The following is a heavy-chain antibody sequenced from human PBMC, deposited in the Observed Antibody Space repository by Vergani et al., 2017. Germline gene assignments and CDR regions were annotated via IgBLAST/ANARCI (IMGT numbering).Heavy chain of an antibody. V-gene: IGHV3-30-3*01. CDR2: ISYDGSNK. CDR3: AKDRVGSYPPSVVDY. Sequence: QVQLVESGGGVVQPGRSLRLSCAASGFTFSSYAMHWVRQAPGKGLEWVAVISYDGSNKYYADSVKGRFTISRDNSKNTLYLQMNSLRAEDTAVYYCAKDRVGSYPPSVVDYWGQGTLVTVSS. D-gene: IGHD1-26*01. J-gene: IGHJ4*02. CDR1: GFTFSSYA.